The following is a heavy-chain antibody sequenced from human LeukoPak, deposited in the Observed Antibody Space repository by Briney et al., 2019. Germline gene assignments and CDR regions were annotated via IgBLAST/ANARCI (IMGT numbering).Heavy chain of an antibody. Sequence: SETLSLTCAVSGGTFSGYYWSWIRQPPGKGLEWIGEINHSGSTNYNPSLKSRVTISVDTSKNQFSLKLSSVTAADTAVYYCARGNPIVVVIRKFFGWFDPWGQGTLVTVSS. V-gene: IGHV4-34*01. CDR2: INHSGST. J-gene: IGHJ5*02. CDR3: ARGNPIVVVIRKFFGWFDP. D-gene: IGHD3-22*01. CDR1: GGTFSGYY.